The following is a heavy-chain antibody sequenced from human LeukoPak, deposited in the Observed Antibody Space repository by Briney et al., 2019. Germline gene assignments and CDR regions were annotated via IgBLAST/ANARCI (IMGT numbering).Heavy chain of an antibody. V-gene: IGHV1-18*01. J-gene: IGHJ4*02. CDR2: ISAYNGNT. CDR1: GYTFTSYG. Sequence: GASVKVSCKASGYTFTSYGISWARQAPGQGLEWMGWISAYNGNTNYAQKLQGRVTMTTDTSTSTAYMELRSLRSDDTAVYYCAREYGGPMGPLWDYWGQGTLVTVSS. D-gene: IGHD5-12*01. CDR3: AREYGGPMGPLWDY.